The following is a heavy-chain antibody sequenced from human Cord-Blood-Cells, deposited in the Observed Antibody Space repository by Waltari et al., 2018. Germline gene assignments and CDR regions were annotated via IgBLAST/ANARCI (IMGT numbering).Heavy chain of an antibody. J-gene: IGHJ4*02. CDR3: ARPGRAAGTDFDY. CDR2: IYYSGGT. CDR1: GGSISSSSYY. V-gene: IGHV4-39*07. Sequence: QLQLQESGPGLVKPSETLSITCTVSGGSISSSSYYWGWIRQPPGKGLEWIGSIYYSGGTYYNPSLKSRVTISVDTSKNQFSLKLSSVTAADTAVYYCARPGRAAGTDFDYWGQGTLVTVSS. D-gene: IGHD6-13*01.